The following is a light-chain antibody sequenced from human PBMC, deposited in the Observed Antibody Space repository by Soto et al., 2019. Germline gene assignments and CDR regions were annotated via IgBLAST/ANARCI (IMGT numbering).Light chain of an antibody. CDR3: QQYGSTPLT. J-gene: IGKJ4*01. V-gene: IGKV3-20*01. Sequence: EIVLTQSPGTLSFSPGGRATLSCRASQSVSRNYVAWYQQKPGQSPRLLIYGASNRASGIPDRFSGSASGADFTLSIARLEPEDFAMYYCQQYGSTPLTFGGGTKVDI. CDR1: QSVSRNY. CDR2: GAS.